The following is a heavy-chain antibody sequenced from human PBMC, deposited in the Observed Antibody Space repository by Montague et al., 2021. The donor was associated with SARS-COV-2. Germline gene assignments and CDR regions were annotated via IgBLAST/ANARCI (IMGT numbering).Heavy chain of an antibody. Sequence: TLSLTCTVSGGSISSTNYYWSWNPQPAGMGRDWIGRLYSSANSNYYPSLKIPVSISIYTSKNEFSLKLSSVTATDTAVYYCARNNNHFSCDGLHYYFDHWGQGTMVTVSS. CDR2: LYSSANS. V-gene: IGHV4-61*02. CDR1: GGSISSTNYY. J-gene: IGHJ4*02. D-gene: IGHD2-21*01. CDR3: ARNNNHFSCDGLHYYFDH.